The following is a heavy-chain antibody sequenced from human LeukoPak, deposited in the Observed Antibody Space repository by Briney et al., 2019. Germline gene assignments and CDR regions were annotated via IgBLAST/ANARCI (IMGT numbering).Heavy chain of an antibody. V-gene: IGHV3-23*01. CDR3: AKAKNGGPDYYYMDV. CDR2: ISGSGGST. CDR1: GFTFSSYA. J-gene: IGHJ6*03. D-gene: IGHD2-8*01. Sequence: PGGPLRLSCAASGFTFSSYAMNWVRQAPGKGLEWVSAISGSGGSTYYADSVKGRFTISRDNSKNTLYLQMNSLRAEDTAVYYCAKAKNGGPDYYYMDVWGKGTTVTVSS.